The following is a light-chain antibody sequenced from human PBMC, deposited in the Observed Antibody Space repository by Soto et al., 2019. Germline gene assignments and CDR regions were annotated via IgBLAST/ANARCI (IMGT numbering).Light chain of an antibody. J-gene: IGLJ1*01. CDR2: QVT. CDR1: TRDIAGYNY. Sequence: QSALTQPASVSGSLGQSITISCTGTTRDIAGYNYISWYQQLPGKAPKLMIYQVTIRPSGISNRFSGSKSGNTASLTISGLQAEDEADYYCSSYTTTNTYVFGTGTKLTVL. V-gene: IGLV2-14*01. CDR3: SSYTTTNTYV.